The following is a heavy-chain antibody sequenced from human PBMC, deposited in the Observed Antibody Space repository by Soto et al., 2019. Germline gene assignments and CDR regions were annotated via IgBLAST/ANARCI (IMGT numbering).Heavy chain of an antibody. CDR1: GYSISTGFN. J-gene: IGHJ4*02. Sequence: SETLSLTCAVSGYSISTGFNWAWIRQPPGKGLEWIGSIYHSGSTYYNLSLKSRVTISSDASKNQISLKLSSVTAADTALYYCARDGGTGFSKLDSCGKGTLVTVS. CDR2: IYHSGST. V-gene: IGHV4-38-2*02. D-gene: IGHD3-16*01. CDR3: ARDGGTGFSKLDS.